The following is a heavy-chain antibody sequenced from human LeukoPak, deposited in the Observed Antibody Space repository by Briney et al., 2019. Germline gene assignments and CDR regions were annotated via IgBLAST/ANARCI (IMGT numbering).Heavy chain of an antibody. J-gene: IGHJ4*02. Sequence: PGGSLRLSCAASGFTVSSKYMSWVRQAPGKGLEWVSVMYSGGSTYYADSVEGRFTIYRDSSKNTVYLQMSSLRAEDTAVYYCASVTMVRGPHFDYWGQGTLVTVSS. D-gene: IGHD3-10*01. CDR1: GFTVSSKY. V-gene: IGHV3-53*01. CDR2: MYSGGST. CDR3: ASVTMVRGPHFDY.